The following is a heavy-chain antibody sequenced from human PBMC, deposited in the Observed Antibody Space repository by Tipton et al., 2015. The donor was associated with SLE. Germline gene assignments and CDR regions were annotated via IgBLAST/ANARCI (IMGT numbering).Heavy chain of an antibody. CDR3: ARGLIASRPPYFDS. CDR1: GYSISSGYY. Sequence: TLSLTCPVSGYSISSGYYWTWIRQPPGKGLGWIGSIYHGGGTYYNPSPKSRVNTSVDMSKNKFSLQMTSVTSADTAVYYCARGLIASRPPYFDSWGQGTLVIVSS. D-gene: IGHD6-6*01. V-gene: IGHV4-38-2*02. J-gene: IGHJ4*02. CDR2: IYHGGGT.